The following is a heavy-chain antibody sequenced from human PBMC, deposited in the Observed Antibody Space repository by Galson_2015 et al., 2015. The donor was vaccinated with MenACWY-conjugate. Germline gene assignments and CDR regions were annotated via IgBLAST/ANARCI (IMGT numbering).Heavy chain of an antibody. Sequence: SLRLSCAASGFTFNNYLMSWVRQVPGKGPEWVANIKQDGREKYYVDSLRGRFTISRDNAKSSLFLQMNSLRAEDTAVYYCARDLGFYCSHNDCYSPYWGQGTLVTVSS. CDR2: IKQDGREK. D-gene: IGHD2-15*01. CDR3: ARDLGFYCSHNDCYSPY. J-gene: IGHJ4*02. V-gene: IGHV3-7*03. CDR1: GFTFNNYL.